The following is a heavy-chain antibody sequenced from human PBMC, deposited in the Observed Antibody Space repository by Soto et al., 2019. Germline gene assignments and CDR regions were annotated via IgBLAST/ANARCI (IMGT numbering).Heavy chain of an antibody. CDR3: ARGFSYGSGSYGPDAFDI. CDR1: GYTFTSYD. J-gene: IGHJ3*02. V-gene: IGHV1-8*01. D-gene: IGHD3-10*01. Sequence: QVQLVQSGAEVKKPGASVKVSCKASGYTFTSYDINWVRQATGQGLEWMGWMNPNSGNTGYAQKFQGRVTMTRNTSKSTAYMEVSSLRSEDTAVYYCARGFSYGSGSYGPDAFDIWGQGTMVTGSS. CDR2: MNPNSGNT.